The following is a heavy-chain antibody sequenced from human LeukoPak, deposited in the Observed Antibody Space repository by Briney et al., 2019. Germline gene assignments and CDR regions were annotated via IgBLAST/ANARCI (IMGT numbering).Heavy chain of an antibody. CDR2: IKSDGSST. J-gene: IGHJ4*02. V-gene: IGHV3-74*01. CDR1: GFAFSRYW. Sequence: GGSLRLSCAASGFAFSRYWMHWVRQAPGKGLVWVSCIKSDGSSTSIADSAKGRFTISRDNAKNTVYLQMNSLRAEDTAVYYCVRDNRSYNFDYWGQGTLVTVSS. CDR3: VRDNRSYNFDY. D-gene: IGHD1-26*01.